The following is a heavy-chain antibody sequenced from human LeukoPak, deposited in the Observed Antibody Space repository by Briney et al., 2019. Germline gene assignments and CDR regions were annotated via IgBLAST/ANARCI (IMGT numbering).Heavy chain of an antibody. V-gene: IGHV1-2*02. Sequence: GASVKVSCKASGYTSTDYYMHWVRQAPGQGLEWMGWINPDSGVTNYPQKFQGRVTMTRDTSISTAYMELSRLTSDDTAVYYCARDSYGGNWSLGYWGQGTLVTVSS. CDR1: GYTSTDYY. CDR3: ARDSYGGNWSLGY. J-gene: IGHJ4*02. D-gene: IGHD4-23*01. CDR2: INPDSGVT.